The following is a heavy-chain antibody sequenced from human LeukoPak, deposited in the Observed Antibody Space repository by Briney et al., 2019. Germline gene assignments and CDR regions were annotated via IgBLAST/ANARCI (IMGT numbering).Heavy chain of an antibody. V-gene: IGHV3-23*01. D-gene: IGHD3-10*01. Sequence: GGSLRLSCAASGFTFSSYGMSWVRQAPGKGLEWVSAISGSGGSTYYADSVKGRFTISRDNSKNTLYLQMNSLRAEDTAVYYCATGSWFGEWTPFFDYWGQGTLVTVSS. J-gene: IGHJ4*02. CDR3: ATGSWFGEWTPFFDY. CDR1: GFTFSSYG. CDR2: ISGSGGST.